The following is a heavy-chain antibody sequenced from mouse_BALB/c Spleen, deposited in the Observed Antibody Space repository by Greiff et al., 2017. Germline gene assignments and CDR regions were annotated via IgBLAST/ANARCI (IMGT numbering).Heavy chain of an antibody. D-gene: IGHD3-3*01. J-gene: IGHJ4*01. V-gene: IGHV1S135*01. CDR3: ARSGGTDAMDY. CDR1: GYAFTSYN. Sequence: EVKLVESGPELVKPGASVKVSCKASGYAFTSYNMYWVKQSHGKSLEWIGYIDPYNGGTSYNQKFKGKATLTVDKSSSTAYMHLNSLTSEDSAVYYCARSGGTDAMDYWGQGTSVTVSS. CDR2: IDPYNGGT.